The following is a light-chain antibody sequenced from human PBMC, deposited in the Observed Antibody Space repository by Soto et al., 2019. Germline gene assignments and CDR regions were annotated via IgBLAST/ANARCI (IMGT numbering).Light chain of an antibody. CDR1: QSVSTSY. J-gene: IGKJ4*01. Sequence: EIVLTQSPGTLSLSPGERATLSCRASQSVSTSYLAWYQQKTGQAPRLLIYGASSSATGIPDRFSGSGSGTDFTLTISRLEPEDFAVYYCQQYGSSPALTFGGGTKVEIK. CDR3: QQYGSSPALT. CDR2: GAS. V-gene: IGKV3-20*01.